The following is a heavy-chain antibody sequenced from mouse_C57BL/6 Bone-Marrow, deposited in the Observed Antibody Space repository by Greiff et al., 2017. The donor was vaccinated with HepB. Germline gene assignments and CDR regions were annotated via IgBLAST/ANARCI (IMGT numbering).Heavy chain of an antibody. J-gene: IGHJ4*01. V-gene: IGHV1-80*01. D-gene: IGHD1-1*01. CDR2: IYPGDGDT. CDR1: GYAFSSYW. Sequence: VQRVESGAELVKPGASVKISCKASGYAFSSYWMNWVKQRPGKGLEWIGQIYPGDGDTNYNGKFKGKATLTADKSSSTAYMQLSSLTSEDSAVYFCARPSSYYYGSYYYAMDYWGQGTSVTVSS. CDR3: ARPSSYYYGSYYYAMDY.